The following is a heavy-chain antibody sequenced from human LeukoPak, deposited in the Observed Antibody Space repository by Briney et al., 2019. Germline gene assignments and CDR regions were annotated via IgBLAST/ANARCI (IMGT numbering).Heavy chain of an antibody. CDR3: AREGAPVTPGSYFDY. CDR2: ISWNSGNI. J-gene: IGHJ4*02. V-gene: IGHV3-9*01. D-gene: IGHD4-17*01. CDR1: GFTFDDYA. Sequence: PGGSLRLSCAASGFTFDDYAMHWARQAPGKGLEWVSGISWNSGNIGYADSVKGRFTISRDNAKNSLYLQMNSLRAEDTAVYYCAREGAPVTPGSYFDYWGQGTLVTVSS.